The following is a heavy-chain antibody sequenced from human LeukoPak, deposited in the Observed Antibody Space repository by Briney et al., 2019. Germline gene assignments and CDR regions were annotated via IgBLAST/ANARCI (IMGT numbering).Heavy chain of an antibody. V-gene: IGHV3-30*18. CDR3: AKDEGTSCGGDCPLDY. D-gene: IGHD2-21*02. J-gene: IGHJ4*02. Sequence: GGSLRLSCATSGFTFNRYGMHWVRQAPGKGLEWVAVIGYDGSNKYYADSVKGRFTISRDDSKKTLYLQVSSLRAEDTAVYYCAKDEGTSCGGDCPLDYWGQGTLVTVSS. CDR2: IGYDGSNK. CDR1: GFTFNRYG.